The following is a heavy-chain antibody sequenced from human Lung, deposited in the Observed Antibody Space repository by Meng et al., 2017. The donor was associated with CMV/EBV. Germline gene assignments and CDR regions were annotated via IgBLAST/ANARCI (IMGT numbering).Heavy chain of an antibody. D-gene: IGHD2-2*01. Sequence: QVELQESCPGLGKPSQPLSLTFTVSGDSIISVEDFWSWIRQPPWKGLEWIGYMDYRGSTFYNPSLKSRVTISVDTSKNQFSLKLSSVTVADTAVYFCARGELLWDYWGQGTLVTVSS. CDR2: MDYRGST. V-gene: IGHV4-30-4*01. CDR1: GDSIISVEDF. CDR3: ARGELLWDY. J-gene: IGHJ4*02.